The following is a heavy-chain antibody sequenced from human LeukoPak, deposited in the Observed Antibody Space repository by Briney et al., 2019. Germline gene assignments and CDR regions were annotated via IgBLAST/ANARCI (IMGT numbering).Heavy chain of an antibody. J-gene: IGHJ6*03. CDR2: IYYSGST. V-gene: IGHV4-59*01. D-gene: IGHD3-10*01. CDR1: GGSISSYY. CDR3: ARTTMVRGTYYMDV. Sequence: PSETLSLTCTVSGGSISSYYWSWIRQPPGKGLEWIGHIYYSGSTNNNPSLKSRVTISVDKSKNQFSLKLSSVTAADTAVYYCARTTMVRGTYYMDVWGKGTTVTISS.